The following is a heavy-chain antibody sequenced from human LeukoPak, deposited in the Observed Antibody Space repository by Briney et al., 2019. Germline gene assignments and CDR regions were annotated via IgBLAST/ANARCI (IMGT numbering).Heavy chain of an antibody. CDR3: ARSYLGGSQESNPDY. Sequence: GASVKVSCKASGYTFTAYYMHWVRQAPGQGLEWMGIINPSGGSTSYAQKFQGRVTMTRDMSTSTVYMELSSLRSEDTAVYYCARSYLGGSQESNPDYWGQGTLVTVSS. CDR2: INPSGGST. CDR1: GYTFTAYY. D-gene: IGHD1-26*01. J-gene: IGHJ4*02. V-gene: IGHV1-46*01.